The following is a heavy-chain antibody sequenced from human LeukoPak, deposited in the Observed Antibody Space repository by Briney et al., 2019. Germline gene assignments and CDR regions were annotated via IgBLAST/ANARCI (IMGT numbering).Heavy chain of an antibody. D-gene: IGHD6-13*01. CDR2: IYTRGST. J-gene: IGHJ2*01. CDR3: ARLSSSWCQDWYFDL. Sequence: SETLSLTCTVSGGSISSYDWSWLRQPAGKRLEWIGRIYTRGSTNYNPSLKSRVIMSVDTSKNQFSLKLSSVTAADTAVYYCARLSSSWCQDWYFDLWGRGTLVTVSS. CDR1: GGSISSYD. V-gene: IGHV4-4*07.